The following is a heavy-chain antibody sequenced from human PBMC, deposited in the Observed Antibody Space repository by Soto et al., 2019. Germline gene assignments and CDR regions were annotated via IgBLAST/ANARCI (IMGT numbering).Heavy chain of an antibody. CDR1: GFTLSDHY. V-gene: IGHV3-72*01. D-gene: IGHD1-26*01. CDR2: TRTKANNSIT. Sequence: EVQLVESGGGLVQPGGSLRLSCAASGFTLSDHYMDWVRQAPGKGLEWLGRTRTKANNSITEYATSGKGRFTISRDDSKNSVYLQLNSLKSEDTSVYYCGRWTSGSPDCWGQGTLVTVSS. J-gene: IGHJ4*02. CDR3: GRWTSGSPDC.